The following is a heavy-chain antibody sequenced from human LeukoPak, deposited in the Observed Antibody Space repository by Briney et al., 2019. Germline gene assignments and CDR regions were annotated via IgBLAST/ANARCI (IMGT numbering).Heavy chain of an antibody. CDR1: GFTFSSYE. D-gene: IGHD5-24*01. Sequence: SGGSLRLSCAASGFTFSSYEMNWVRQAPGKGLEWVSYISSSGSTIYYADSVKGRFTISRDNAKNSLYLQMNSLRAEDTAVYYCARGGRDGYNPDYWGPGTLVTVSS. CDR2: ISSSGSTI. CDR3: ARGGRDGYNPDY. J-gene: IGHJ4*02. V-gene: IGHV3-48*03.